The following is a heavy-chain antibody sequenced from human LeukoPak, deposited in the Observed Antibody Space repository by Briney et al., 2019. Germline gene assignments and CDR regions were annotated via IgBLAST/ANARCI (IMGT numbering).Heavy chain of an antibody. CDR1: GFTFSSYG. Sequence: PGRSLRLSCAASGFTFSSYGMHWVRQAPGKGLEWVAVIWYDGSNKYYTDSVKGRFTISRDNSKNTLYLQMNSLRAEDTAVYYCAREVAYSSFFEAFDIWGQGTMVTVSS. CDR2: IWYDGSNK. V-gene: IGHV3-33*08. CDR3: AREVAYSSFFEAFDI. D-gene: IGHD6-6*01. J-gene: IGHJ3*02.